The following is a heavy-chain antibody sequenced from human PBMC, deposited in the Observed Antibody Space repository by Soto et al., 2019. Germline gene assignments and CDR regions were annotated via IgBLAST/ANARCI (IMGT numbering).Heavy chain of an antibody. CDR1: GFTFSSYA. CDR2: ISYDGSNK. Sequence: GGSLRLSCAASGFTFSSYAMHWVRQAPGKGLEWVAVISYDGSNKYYADSVKGRFTISRDNSKNTLYLQMNSLRAEDTAVYYCARDDDSSGWYYPDYWGQGTLVTVSS. J-gene: IGHJ4*02. V-gene: IGHV3-30-3*01. D-gene: IGHD6-19*01. CDR3: ARDDDSSGWYYPDY.